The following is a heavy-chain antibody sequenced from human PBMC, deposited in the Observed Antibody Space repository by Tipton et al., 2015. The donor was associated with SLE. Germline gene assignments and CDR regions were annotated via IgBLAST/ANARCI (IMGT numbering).Heavy chain of an antibody. V-gene: IGHV6-1*01. J-gene: IGHJ4*02. Sequence: GLVQPSQTLSLTCAISGDSVSTNSGAWNWVRQSPSRVLEWLGRIYYRSKWYNDYAVSVKSRITINPDTSKNQFSLQLNSVSPEDTALYYCARGHIPVAGSLEYWGQGTLVTVSS. CDR3: ARGHIPVAGSLEY. CDR1: GDSVSTNSGA. CDR2: IYYRSKWYN. D-gene: IGHD6-13*01.